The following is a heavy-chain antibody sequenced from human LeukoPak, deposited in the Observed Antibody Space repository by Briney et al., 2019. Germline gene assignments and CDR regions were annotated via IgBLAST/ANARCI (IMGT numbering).Heavy chain of an antibody. D-gene: IGHD6-6*01. CDR1: GYTFTSYG. CDR3: ARDGEYSSSLPWVY. Sequence: ASVKVSCKASGYTFTSYGISWVRQAPGQGLEWMGWISAYNGNTNYAQKLQGRVTMTTDTSTSIAYMELRSLRSDDTAVYYCARDGEYSSSLPWVYWGQGTLVTVSS. CDR2: ISAYNGNT. V-gene: IGHV1-18*01. J-gene: IGHJ4*02.